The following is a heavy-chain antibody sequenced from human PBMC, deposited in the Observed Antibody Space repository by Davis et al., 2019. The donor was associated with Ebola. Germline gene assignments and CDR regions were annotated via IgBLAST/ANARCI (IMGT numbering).Heavy chain of an antibody. CDR2: IYYSGST. J-gene: IGHJ6*02. Sequence: PSETLSLTCTVSGGSISSYYWSWIRQPPGKGLEWIGYIYYSGSTNYNPSLKSRVTISVDTSKNQFSLKLSSVTAADTAVYYCARVYCTGGVCYDYYYYYGMDVWGQGTTVTVSS. V-gene: IGHV4-59*01. CDR3: ARVYCTGGVCYDYYYYYGMDV. D-gene: IGHD2-8*02. CDR1: GGSISSYY.